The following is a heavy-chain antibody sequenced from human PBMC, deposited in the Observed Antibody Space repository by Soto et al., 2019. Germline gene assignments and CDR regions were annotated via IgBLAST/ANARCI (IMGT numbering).Heavy chain of an antibody. CDR2: IWYDGSNK. J-gene: IGHJ5*02. CDR3: AREYGGSFYRYNWFGP. D-gene: IGHD3-16*02. CDR1: GFTFSSYG. V-gene: IGHV3-33*01. Sequence: QVQLVESGGGVAQPGRSLRLSCAASGFTFSSYGMHWVRQAPGKGLEWVAVIWYDGSNKYYADSVKGRFTISRDNSKNTRYLQMNSLRAEDTAVYYCAREYGGSFYRYNWFGPWGQGTLVTVSS.